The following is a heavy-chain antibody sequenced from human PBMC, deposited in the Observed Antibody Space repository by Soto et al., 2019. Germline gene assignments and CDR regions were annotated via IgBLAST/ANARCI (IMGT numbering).Heavy chain of an antibody. CDR2: IIPLFGTA. CDR1: GVTFSSET. Sequence: QVQLVQSGADVKKPGSSVKVSCQASGVTFSSETLGWVRQAPGQGLEWVGGIIPLFGTASYAQKFQGRVTIAEDESTSIVYMELSSMSSDDTAVYFWATEVGDIPSSPFDAWCQGTLVTVSS. CDR3: ATEVGDIPSSPFDA. V-gene: IGHV1-69*01. J-gene: IGHJ4*02. D-gene: IGHD1-26*01.